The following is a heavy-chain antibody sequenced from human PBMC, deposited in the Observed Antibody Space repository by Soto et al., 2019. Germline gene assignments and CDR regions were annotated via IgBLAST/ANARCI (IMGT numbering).Heavy chain of an antibody. CDR2: IIPIFGTA. D-gene: IGHD3-10*02. CDR3: ARVFHRRADYYYYGMDF. V-gene: IGHV1-69*13. J-gene: IGHJ6*02. CDR1: GGTFSSYA. Sequence: SVKVSCKASGGTFSSYAISWVRQAPGQGLEWMGGIIPIFGTANYAQKLQGRVTITADESTSTAYMELSSLRSEDTAVYYCARVFHRRADYYYYGMDFWGQGTTVTVAS.